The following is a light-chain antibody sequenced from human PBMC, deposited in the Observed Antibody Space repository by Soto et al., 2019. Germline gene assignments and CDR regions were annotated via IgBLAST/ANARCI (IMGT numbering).Light chain of an antibody. Sequence: QSVLTQPPSVSGAPGQRVTISCTGGSSNIGANYDVHWYQHRPGTAPKLLIFGNNNRPSGVPDRFSGSKSGTSASLAITGLQAEDEGDYYCISFTSSSTFVFGTGTKVTVL. CDR2: GNN. CDR3: ISFTSSSTFV. V-gene: IGLV1-40*01. CDR1: SSNIGANYD. J-gene: IGLJ1*01.